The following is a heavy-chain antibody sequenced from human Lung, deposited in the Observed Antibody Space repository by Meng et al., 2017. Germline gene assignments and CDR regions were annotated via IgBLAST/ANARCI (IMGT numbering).Heavy chain of an antibody. CDR2: VNPNNGGT. D-gene: IGHD2-15*01. CDR1: GYTFTGFY. CDR3: ASYCRGTSCATY. V-gene: IGHV1-2*06. Sequence: QVQRVQSGAEVKKPGAAVKVSCKASGYTFTGFYMHWVRQAPGQGLEWMGRVNPNNGGTNYAQKFQGRVTMTRDTSISTAYLELSRLTSDDTAVYYCASYCRGTSCATYWGQGALVTVSS. J-gene: IGHJ4*02.